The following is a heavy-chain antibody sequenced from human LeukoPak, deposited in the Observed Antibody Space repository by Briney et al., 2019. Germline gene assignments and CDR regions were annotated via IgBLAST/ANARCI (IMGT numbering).Heavy chain of an antibody. CDR3: ASALPTIAALDAFDI. CDR2: IYHSGSGST. V-gene: IGHV4-59*04. CDR1: GGSISSYY. J-gene: IGHJ3*02. Sequence: SETLSLTCTVSGGSISSYYWSWIRQPPGKGLEWIGYIYHSGSGSTYYNPSLKSRVTISVDTSKNQFSLKLSSVTAADTAVYYCASALPTIAALDAFDIWGQGTMVTVSS. D-gene: IGHD6-13*01.